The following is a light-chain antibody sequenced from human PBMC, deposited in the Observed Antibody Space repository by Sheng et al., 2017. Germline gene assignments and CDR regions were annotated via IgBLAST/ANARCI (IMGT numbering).Light chain of an antibody. CDR3: QQTYGTLWT. V-gene: IGKV1-39*01. CDR1: QGIASY. Sequence: DIQMAQSPSSLSASVGDRVTITCRASQGIASYLNWYQQKPGKAPKLLIYAASTLQSGVPTRFSGRGSGTDFTLTVSNLQPEDFATYYCQQTYGTLWTFGQGTKVEIK. J-gene: IGKJ1*01. CDR2: AAS.